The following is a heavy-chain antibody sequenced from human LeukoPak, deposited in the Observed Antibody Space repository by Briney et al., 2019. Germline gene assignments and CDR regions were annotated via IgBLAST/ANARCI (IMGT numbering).Heavy chain of an antibody. CDR1: GFTFRNYG. CDR3: ARDDCSTTICLAY. Sequence: SGTSLRLSCETSGFTFRNYGMHWVRQAPGKGLDWVAVIWHDESKKYYADSVKGRFTISRDISKNTLYLQMNSLRAEDTAVYYCARDDCSTTICLAYWGQGTLVSVSS. D-gene: IGHD2-2*01. J-gene: IGHJ4*02. V-gene: IGHV3-33*01. CDR2: IWHDESKK.